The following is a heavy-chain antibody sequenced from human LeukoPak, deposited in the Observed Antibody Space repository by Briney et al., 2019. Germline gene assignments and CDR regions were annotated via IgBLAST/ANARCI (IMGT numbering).Heavy chain of an antibody. J-gene: IGHJ4*02. V-gene: IGHV4-59*08. Sequence: PSETLSLTCTVSGGPINSYYWTWIRQPPGKGLEWIGYIYYSGSGNYNPSLKSRVTMSVDPSENQFSLNLSSVTAADTAVYYCARGLTSGWYSPDFDYWGQGTLVTVSS. D-gene: IGHD6-19*01. CDR1: GGPINSYY. CDR3: ARGLTSGWYSPDFDY. CDR2: IYYSGSG.